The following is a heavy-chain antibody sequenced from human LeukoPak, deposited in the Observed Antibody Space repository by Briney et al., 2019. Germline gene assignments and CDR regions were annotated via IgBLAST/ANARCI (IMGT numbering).Heavy chain of an antibody. D-gene: IGHD6-13*01. CDR2: ISGDGGST. Sequence: PGGCLRLSHAASVHPLHIYSISGAPDAPRRGREGGSAISGDGGSTYYAESVKGRFTISRDNSKNTLYLQMKSLRAEDTAVYYCAKGRGEGDLAAAEDYWGQGTLVTVSS. V-gene: IGHV3-23*01. J-gene: IGHJ4*02. CDR3: AKGRGEGDLAAAEDY. CDR1: VHPLHIYS.